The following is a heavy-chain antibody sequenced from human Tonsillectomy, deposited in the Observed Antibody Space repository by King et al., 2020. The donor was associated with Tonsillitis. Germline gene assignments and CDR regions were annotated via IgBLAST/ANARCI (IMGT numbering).Heavy chain of an antibody. V-gene: IGHV1-2*02. J-gene: IGHJ4*02. D-gene: IGHD2-15*01. CDR2: INPNNGDT. Sequence: VQLVESGAEVKKPGASVKVYCKASGYIFSDYYMHWVRQAPGQGLEWMGWINPNNGDTNYAQKFQGRVTMTTDTSISTAYMELSRLRSDDTAVYYCARDLGCSGGSCYSEDFDYWGQGALVTVSS. CDR3: ARDLGCSGGSCYSEDFDY. CDR1: GYIFSDYY.